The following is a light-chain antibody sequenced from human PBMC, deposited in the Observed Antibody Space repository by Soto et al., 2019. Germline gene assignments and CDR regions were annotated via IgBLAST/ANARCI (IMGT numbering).Light chain of an antibody. J-gene: IGKJ1*01. V-gene: IGKV1-5*01. Sequence: DIQMTQSPATLSASVGDRVTLTCRASQSISSWLAWYQQKPGKVPKLLIDDASSLESGVPSRFSGSGSGTEFTLTISSLPPDDFATYYCQQYNTYPWTFGQGTKVEIK. CDR1: QSISSW. CDR3: QQYNTYPWT. CDR2: DAS.